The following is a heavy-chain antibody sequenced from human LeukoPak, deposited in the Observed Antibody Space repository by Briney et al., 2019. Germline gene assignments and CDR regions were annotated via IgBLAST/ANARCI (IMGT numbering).Heavy chain of an antibody. J-gene: IGHJ4*02. Sequence: PSETLSLTCAVYGGSFSGYYWSWIRQPPGKGLEWIGEINHSGSTNYNPSLKSRVTISVDTSKNQFSLKLSSVTAADTAVYYCARRKLWFGEQYFDYWGQGTLVTVSS. D-gene: IGHD3-10*01. V-gene: IGHV4-34*01. CDR1: GGSFSGYY. CDR3: ARRKLWFGEQYFDY. CDR2: INHSGST.